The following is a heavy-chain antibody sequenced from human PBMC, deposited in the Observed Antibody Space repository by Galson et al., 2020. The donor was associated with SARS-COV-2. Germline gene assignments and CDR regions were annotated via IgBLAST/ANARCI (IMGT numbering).Heavy chain of an antibody. V-gene: IGHV4-39*07. CDR2: VYYSGTT. CDR1: GGSIITSSYF. CDR3: ARGGSRWLVAAPIDS. D-gene: IGHD6-19*01. Sequence: SETLSLTCTVSGGSIITSSYFWGWIRQTPGKGLEWIGSVYYSGTTHYSPSLKSRLTVSLDTSKNQFSLKLASVTAADTATYYCARGGSRWLVAAPIDSWGQGTLVTVSS. J-gene: IGHJ4*02.